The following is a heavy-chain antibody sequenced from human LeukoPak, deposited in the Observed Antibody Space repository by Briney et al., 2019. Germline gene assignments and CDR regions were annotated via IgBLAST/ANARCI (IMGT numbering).Heavy chain of an antibody. CDR3: ARGVGVVTWNWFDP. J-gene: IGHJ5*02. V-gene: IGHV4-4*07. CDR1: GDSISHYY. D-gene: IGHD2-2*01. CDR2: IYRSLST. Sequence: SETLSLTCTVSGDSISHYYWSWIRQPAGKGLEWIGRIYRSLSTNYNFSLKSRVTMSVDTSKNQFSLKLSSVTAADTAVYYCARGVGVVTWNWFDPWGQGTLVTVSS.